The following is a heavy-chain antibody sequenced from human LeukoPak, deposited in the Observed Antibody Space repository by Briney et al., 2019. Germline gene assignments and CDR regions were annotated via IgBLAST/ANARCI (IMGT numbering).Heavy chain of an antibody. V-gene: IGHV3-11*01. CDR2: ISSSGSTI. CDR3: ARGHFGLGY. Sequence: LTCAVYGGSFSGYYWSWIRQAPGKGLEWVSYISSSGSTIYYADSVKGRFTISRDNAKNSLDLQINSLRAEDTAVYYCARGHFGLGYWGQGTLVTVSS. CDR1: GGSFSGYY. J-gene: IGHJ4*02. D-gene: IGHD3-3*01.